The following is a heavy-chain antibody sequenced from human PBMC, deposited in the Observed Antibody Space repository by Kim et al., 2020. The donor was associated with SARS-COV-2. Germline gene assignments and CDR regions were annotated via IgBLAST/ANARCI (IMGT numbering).Heavy chain of an antibody. D-gene: IGHD3-3*01. CDR3: ARDWSGYYTGRYFDY. J-gene: IGHJ4*02. Sequence: ASVKVSCKASGYTFTSYAMHWVRQAPGQRLEWMGWINAGNGNTKYSQKFQGRVTITRDTSASTAYMELSSLRSEDTAVYYCARDWSGYYTGRYFDYWGQGTLVTVSS. V-gene: IGHV1-3*01. CDR1: GYTFTSYA. CDR2: INAGNGNT.